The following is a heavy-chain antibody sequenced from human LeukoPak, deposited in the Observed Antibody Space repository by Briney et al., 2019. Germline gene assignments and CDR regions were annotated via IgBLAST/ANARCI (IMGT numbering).Heavy chain of an antibody. CDR2: IKPKRGGT. Sequence: ASAKVSCKASRYTSTGSNMQSVRETPRQRLEWMGRIKPKRGGTNYAQKLQGRVTMTRDTSISTAYMELSRLRSDDTAVYYCARAKPEMATIMGDYWGQGTLVTVSS. V-gene: IGHV1-2*06. CDR1: RYTSTGSN. D-gene: IGHD5-24*01. CDR3: ARAKPEMATIMGDY. J-gene: IGHJ4*02.